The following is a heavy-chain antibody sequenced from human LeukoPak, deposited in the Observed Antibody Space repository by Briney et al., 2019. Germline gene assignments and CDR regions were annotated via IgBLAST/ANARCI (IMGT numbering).Heavy chain of an antibody. CDR1: GGTFSSYA. CDR2: IIPIFGTA. D-gene: IGHD2-15*01. V-gene: IGHV1-69*01. Sequence: SVKVSCKASGGTFSSYAISWVRQAPGQGLEWMGGIIPIFGTANYAQKFQGRVTITADESTSTAYMELSSLRSEDTAVYYCARVQRDIVVVVAATAPYYYYGMDVWGQGTTVTVSS. J-gene: IGHJ6*02. CDR3: ARVQRDIVVVVAATAPYYYYGMDV.